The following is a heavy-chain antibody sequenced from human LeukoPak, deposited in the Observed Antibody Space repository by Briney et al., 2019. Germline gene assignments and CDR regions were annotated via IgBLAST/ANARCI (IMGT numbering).Heavy chain of an antibody. D-gene: IGHD3-16*01. CDR2: IGPTSDT. Sequence: GSLRLSCAAPGFTFSTYDMYWVRQATGKSLEWVSTIGPTSDTYYPGSVKGRFTISRENAKNFLYLQMNSLRVEDTAVYYCARGGKGRSFDIWGQGTVVTVSS. J-gene: IGHJ3*02. V-gene: IGHV3-13*01. CDR1: GFTFSTYD. CDR3: ARGGKGRSFDI.